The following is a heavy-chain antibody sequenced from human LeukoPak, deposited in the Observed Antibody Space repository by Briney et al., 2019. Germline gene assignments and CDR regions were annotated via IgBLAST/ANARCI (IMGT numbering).Heavy chain of an antibody. CDR1: GFTFSSYS. Sequence: PGGSLRLSCAASGFTFSSYSMNWVRQAPGKGLEWVSSISSSSYIYYADSVKGRFTISRDNAKNSLYLQMNSLGAEDTAVYYCARGEYYDSSEYFQHWGQGTLVTVSS. J-gene: IGHJ1*01. CDR3: ARGEYYDSSEYFQH. V-gene: IGHV3-21*01. CDR2: ISSSSYI. D-gene: IGHD3-22*01.